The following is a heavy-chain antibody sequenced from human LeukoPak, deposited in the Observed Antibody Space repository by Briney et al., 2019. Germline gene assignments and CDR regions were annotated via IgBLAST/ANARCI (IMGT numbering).Heavy chain of an antibody. CDR2: IYYSGST. Sequence: PSETLSLTCTVSGGSISSSSYYWGWIRQPPGKGLEWIGSIYYSGSTYYNPSLKSRVTISVDTSKNQFSLKLSSVTAADTAVYYCARDEYDILTGYKAGMDVWGQGTTVTVSS. D-gene: IGHD3-9*01. V-gene: IGHV4-39*07. CDR3: ARDEYDILTGYKAGMDV. CDR1: GGSISSSSYY. J-gene: IGHJ6*02.